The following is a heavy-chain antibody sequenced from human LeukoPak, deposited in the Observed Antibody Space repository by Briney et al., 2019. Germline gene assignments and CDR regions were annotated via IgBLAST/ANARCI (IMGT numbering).Heavy chain of an antibody. CDR3: AREDDWNYADY. D-gene: IGHD1-7*01. Sequence: GGSLRLCCAAFGFTVSNYWRSWVRQAPGKGLGGVANIKQVGSEKYYVYSVKCRFTISRDNAKHSLYLEMNGLRAGDTAIYYCAREDDWNYADYWGQGTLVTVSS. CDR2: IKQVGSEK. J-gene: IGHJ4*02. V-gene: IGHV3-7*01. CDR1: GFTVSNYW.